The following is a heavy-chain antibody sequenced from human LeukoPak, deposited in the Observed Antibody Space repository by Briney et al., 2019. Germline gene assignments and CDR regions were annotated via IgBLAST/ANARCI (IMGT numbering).Heavy chain of an antibody. CDR1: GYTFTSYG. CDR2: ISAYNGNT. Sequence: ASVKVSCKASGYTFTSYGISWVRQAPGQGLEWMGWISAYNGNTNYAQKLQGRVTMTTDTSTSTAYMELRSLRSDDTAVYYCARDGLAARPGWTLPDWGQGTLVTVSS. V-gene: IGHV1-18*01. CDR3: ARDGLAARPGWTLPD. J-gene: IGHJ4*02. D-gene: IGHD6-6*01.